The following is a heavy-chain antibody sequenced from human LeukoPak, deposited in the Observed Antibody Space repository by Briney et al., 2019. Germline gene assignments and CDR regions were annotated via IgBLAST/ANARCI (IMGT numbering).Heavy chain of an antibody. CDR3: ARAAIFGDYDSDY. V-gene: IGHV3-53*01. CDR1: GFTVSTNY. Sequence: GGSLRLSCAASGFTVSTNYMSWVRQAPEKGLEWVSVLYSGGSTYHADSVKGRFTISRDNSKNTLYLQMNSLRAADTAVYYCARAAIFGDYDSDYWGQGTLVTVSS. D-gene: IGHD4-17*01. J-gene: IGHJ4*02. CDR2: LYSGGST.